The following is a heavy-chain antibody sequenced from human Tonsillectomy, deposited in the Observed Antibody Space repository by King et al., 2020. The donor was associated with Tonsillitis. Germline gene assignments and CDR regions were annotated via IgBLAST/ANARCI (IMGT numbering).Heavy chain of an antibody. CDR2: ISGGGGST. Sequence: DVQLVESGGGLVQPGGSLRLSCAASGFTFSSYAMSWVRQAPGKGLQWVSAISGGGGSTFYADSVKGRFTISRDNSKNTLYLQMNSLRAEDTAVYYCASQSSTVTFLPYYYYGMDVWGQGTTVTVSS. CDR3: ASQSSTVTFLPYYYYGMDV. D-gene: IGHD4-17*01. J-gene: IGHJ6*02. CDR1: GFTFSSYA. V-gene: IGHV3-23*04.